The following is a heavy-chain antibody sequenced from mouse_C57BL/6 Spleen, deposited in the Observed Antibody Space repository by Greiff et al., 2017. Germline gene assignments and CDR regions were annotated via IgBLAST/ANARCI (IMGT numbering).Heavy chain of an antibody. CDR1: GYTFTSYW. Sequence: QVQLQQPVAELVMPGASVKLSCKASGYTFTSYWMHWVKQRPGQGLEWIGEIDPSDSYTNYNQKFKGKSTLTVDKSSSTAYMQLSSLTSEDSAVYYCARGGYDYAMDYWGQGTSVTVSA. V-gene: IGHV1-69*01. J-gene: IGHJ4*01. D-gene: IGHD2-2*01. CDR3: ARGGYDYAMDY. CDR2: IDPSDSYT.